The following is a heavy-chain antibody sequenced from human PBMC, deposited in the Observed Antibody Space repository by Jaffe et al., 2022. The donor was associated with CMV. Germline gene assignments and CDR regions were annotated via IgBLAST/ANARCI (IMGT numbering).Heavy chain of an antibody. D-gene: IGHD3-9*01. V-gene: IGHV3-21*01. CDR1: GFTFSSYS. J-gene: IGHJ5*02. Sequence: EVQLVESGGGLVKPGGSLRLSCAASGFTFSSYSMNWVRQAPGKGLEWVSSISSSSSYIYYADSVKGRFTISRDNAKNSLYLQMNSLRAEDTAVYYCARDGVYDILTGYYGIWFDPWGQGTLVTVSS. CDR2: ISSSSSYI. CDR3: ARDGVYDILTGYYGIWFDP.